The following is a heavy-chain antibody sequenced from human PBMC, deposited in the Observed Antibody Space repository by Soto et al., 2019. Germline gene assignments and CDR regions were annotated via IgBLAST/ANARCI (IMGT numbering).Heavy chain of an antibody. CDR3: GKERRGRGWFVCNY. CDR1: GVTFSSYA. Sequence: GGSLRLSCGASGVTFSSYAMYWARQAPGHGLELVSAGSGNVADTTYADPVMGRRTISRDNTKDTLYLQMNSPRADDTAAYYFGKERRGRGWFVCNYWGQGIVVTVSS. J-gene: IGHJ4*02. D-gene: IGHD6-19*01. V-gene: IGHV3-23*01. CDR2: GSGNVADT.